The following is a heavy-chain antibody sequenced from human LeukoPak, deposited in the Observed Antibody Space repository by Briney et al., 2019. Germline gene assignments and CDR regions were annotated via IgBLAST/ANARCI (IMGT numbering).Heavy chain of an antibody. V-gene: IGHV1-2*06. CDR1: GYTFTGYY. CDR3: ARDRGSRGYFDY. J-gene: IGHJ4*02. Sequence: ASVKVSCKASGYTFTGYYMHWVRQAPGQGLEWMGRINPNSGGTNYAQKFQGRVTMTRDTSISTAYMELSRLRSDDTAVYYCARDRGSRGYFDYWGQGTLVPSPQ. CDR2: INPNSGGT. D-gene: IGHD5-24*01.